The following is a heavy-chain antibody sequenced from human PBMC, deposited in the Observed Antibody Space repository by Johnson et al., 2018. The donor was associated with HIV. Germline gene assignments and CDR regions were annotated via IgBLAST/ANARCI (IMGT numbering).Heavy chain of an antibody. CDR2: ISGNSGSI. CDR1: GFTFDDHA. V-gene: IGHV3-9*01. D-gene: IGHD5-24*01. CDR3: AKGQLAVEMATITEAFDL. J-gene: IGHJ3*01. Sequence: VQLVESGGGLVQPGRSLRLSCAASGFTFDDHAMHWVRQAPGKGLEWVSGISGNSGSIGYADSVKGRFTISRDNAENSLHLQMNSLRTEDTAMYYCAKGQLAVEMATITEAFDLWGQGTMVTVSS.